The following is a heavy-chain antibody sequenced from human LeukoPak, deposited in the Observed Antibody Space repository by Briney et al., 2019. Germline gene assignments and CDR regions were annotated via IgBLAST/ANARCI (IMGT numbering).Heavy chain of an antibody. D-gene: IGHD3-10*01. Sequence: GGSLRLSCAASGFTFSSYWMSWVRQAPGKGLEWVANIKQDGSEKYYVDSVEGRFTISRDNAKNSLYLQMNSLRAEDTAVYYCARNLIGALITVVLWGQGTLVTVSS. V-gene: IGHV3-7*01. CDR1: GFTFSSYW. CDR2: IKQDGSEK. J-gene: IGHJ4*02. CDR3: ARNLIGALITVVL.